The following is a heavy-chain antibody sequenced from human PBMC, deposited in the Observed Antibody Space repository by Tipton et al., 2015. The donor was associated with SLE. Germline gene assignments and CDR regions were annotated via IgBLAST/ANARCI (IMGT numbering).Heavy chain of an antibody. V-gene: IGHV4-61*02. Sequence: TLSLTCTVSGDSISSGAHYWSWIRQSAGKGLEWIGRIYASGSTSGSANYNPSLKSRVTISVDTSKNQFSLKLTSVTAADTAVYFCARDRCINTTCRWFFDPWGRGTLVTVSS. CDR2: IYASGSTSGSA. CDR3: ARDRCINTTCRWFFDP. D-gene: IGHD1-14*01. CDR1: GDSISSGAHY. J-gene: IGHJ2*01.